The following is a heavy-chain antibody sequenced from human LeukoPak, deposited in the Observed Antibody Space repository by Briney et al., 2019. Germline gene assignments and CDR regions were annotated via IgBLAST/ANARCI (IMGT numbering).Heavy chain of an antibody. J-gene: IGHJ4*02. CDR2: ISYDGSNK. CDR1: GFTFSSYA. V-gene: IGHV3-30*18. CDR3: AEQDTSMDYFDY. D-gene: IGHD5-18*01. Sequence: GGSLRLSCAASGFTFSSYAMHWVRQAPGKGLEWVAVISYDGSNKYYADSVKGRFTISRDNSKNTLYLQMNSLRAEDTAIYYCAEQDTSMDYFDYWGRGTLVSVSS.